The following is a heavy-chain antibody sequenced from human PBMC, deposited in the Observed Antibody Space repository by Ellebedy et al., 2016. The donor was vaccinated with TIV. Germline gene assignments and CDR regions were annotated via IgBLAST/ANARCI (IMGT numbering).Heavy chain of an antibody. D-gene: IGHD5-18*01. Sequence: MPSETLSLTCAVYGGSFSGYYWSWIRQPPGKGLEWIGEINHSGSTNYNPSPKSRVTVSVDTSKNQFSLKLSSVTAADTAVYYCARCPGDTAMVTCYFDYWGQGTLVTVSS. CDR3: ARCPGDTAMVTCYFDY. CDR1: GGSFSGYY. CDR2: INHSGST. J-gene: IGHJ4*02. V-gene: IGHV4-34*01.